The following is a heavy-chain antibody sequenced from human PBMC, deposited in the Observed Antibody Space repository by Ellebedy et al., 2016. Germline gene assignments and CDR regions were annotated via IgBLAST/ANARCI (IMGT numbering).Heavy chain of an antibody. CDR3: ARSVQWYFDL. J-gene: IGHJ2*01. CDR1: GFTFSDYS. V-gene: IGHV3-48*01. CDR2: MTGSTTTI. Sequence: GGSLRLSCAASGFTFSDYSMNWVRQAPGKGLEWIAYMTGSTTTIYYADSVKGRFTISRVNAKNSLYLQMNSLRAEDTAVYYCARSVQWYFDLWGRGTQVTVSS.